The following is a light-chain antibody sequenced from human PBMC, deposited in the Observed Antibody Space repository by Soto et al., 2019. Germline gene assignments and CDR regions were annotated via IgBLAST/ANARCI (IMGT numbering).Light chain of an antibody. CDR1: QSVSSY. CDR3: QQRSNWPIT. Sequence: TQSPGTLSLSPGERATLSCRASQSVSSYLAWYQQKPGQAPRLLIYDASNRATGIPARFSGSGSGTDFTLTISSLEPEDVAVYYCQQRSNWPITLGQGTRLEIK. V-gene: IGKV3-11*01. CDR2: DAS. J-gene: IGKJ5*01.